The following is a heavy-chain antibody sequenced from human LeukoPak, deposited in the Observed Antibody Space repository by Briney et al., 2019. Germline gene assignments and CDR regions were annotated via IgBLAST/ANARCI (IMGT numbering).Heavy chain of an antibody. J-gene: IGHJ5*02. CDR1: GGSINNYY. CDR3: ARSPVMYGEFGGRFDP. V-gene: IGHV4-59*12. Sequence: SETLSLTCTVSGGSINNYYWSWIRQPPGKRLEWIGRITYSGSTNYNPSLKSRVTISVDTFSNQFSLKLSSVTAVDTAMYYCARSPVMYGEFGGRFDPWGQGALVTVSS. CDR2: ITYSGST. D-gene: IGHD4-17*01.